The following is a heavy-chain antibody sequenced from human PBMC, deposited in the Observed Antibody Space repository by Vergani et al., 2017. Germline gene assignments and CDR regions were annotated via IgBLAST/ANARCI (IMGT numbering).Heavy chain of an antibody. CDR3: ARGCGGDCYQFDY. Sequence: QVQLVQSGAEVKKPGSSVKVSCKASGATFRSNTISWVRQVPGQGLEWMGRIIPVLGKTKYAQDFQGRLTITADTSTSTAYMELTSLRSQDTAVYYCARGCGGDCYQFDYWGQGTLVTVSS. J-gene: IGHJ4*02. CDR2: IIPVLGKT. CDR1: GATFRSNT. V-gene: IGHV1-69*08. D-gene: IGHD2-21*02.